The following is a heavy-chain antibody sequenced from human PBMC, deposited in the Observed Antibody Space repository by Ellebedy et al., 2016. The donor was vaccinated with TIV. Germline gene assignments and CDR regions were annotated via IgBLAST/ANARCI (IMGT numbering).Heavy chain of an antibody. CDR3: ARVRRGSSGLDV. CDR1: GYTFTANY. Sequence: ASVKVFCKASGYTFTANYVHWVRQAPGQGLEWMGWINPDSGVTNFAQKFQGRVTMTRDTSVNTAYMELSRLESDDTAVYYCARVRRGSSGLDVWGQGTTVTVS. V-gene: IGHV1-2*02. CDR2: INPDSGVT. J-gene: IGHJ6*02. D-gene: IGHD6-25*01.